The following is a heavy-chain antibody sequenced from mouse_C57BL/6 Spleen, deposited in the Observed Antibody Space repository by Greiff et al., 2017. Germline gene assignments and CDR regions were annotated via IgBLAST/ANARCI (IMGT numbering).Heavy chain of an antibody. V-gene: IGHV1-64*01. J-gene: IGHJ3*01. CDR1: GYTFTSYW. D-gene: IGHD1-1*01. CDR2: IHPNSGST. CDR3: AREDYYGSTPWFAY. Sequence: QVQLQQPGAELVKPGASVKLSCKASGYTFTSYWMHWVKQRPGQGLEWIGMIHPNSGSTNYNEKFKSKATLTVDKSSSTAYMQLRSLTSEDSAVYYCAREDYYGSTPWFAYWGQGTLVTVSA.